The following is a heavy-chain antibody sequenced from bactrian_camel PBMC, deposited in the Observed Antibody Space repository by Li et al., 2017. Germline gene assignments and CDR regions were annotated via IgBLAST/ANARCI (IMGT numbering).Heavy chain of an antibody. CDR1: GYTSRSYS. Sequence: HVQLVESGGGSVQAGGSLRLSCVASGYTSRSYSMGWYRQAPGKEREGVAAIDSDGITNYVDGVKGRFTVSRDSAKNTIYLQMNDLKPDDPGTYYCAAALGPPGLPPVWCPSHAGRGASWGSFGYWGRGPRSPSP. V-gene: IGHV3S53*01. D-gene: IGHD5*01. CDR3: AAALGPPGLPPVWCPSHAGRGASWGSFGY. J-gene: IGHJ6*01. CDR2: IDSDGIT.